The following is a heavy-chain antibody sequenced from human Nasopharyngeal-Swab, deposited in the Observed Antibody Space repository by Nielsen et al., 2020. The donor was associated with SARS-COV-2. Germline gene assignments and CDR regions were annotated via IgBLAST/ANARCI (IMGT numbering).Heavy chain of an antibody. Sequence: WVRQAPGQGLEWMGRIIPILGIANYAQKFQGRVTITADKSTSTAYMELSSLRSEDTAVYYCARRKMAVAGTWRFDPWGQGTLVTVSS. CDR3: ARRKMAVAGTWRFDP. D-gene: IGHD6-19*01. J-gene: IGHJ5*02. V-gene: IGHV1-69*02. CDR2: IIPILGIA.